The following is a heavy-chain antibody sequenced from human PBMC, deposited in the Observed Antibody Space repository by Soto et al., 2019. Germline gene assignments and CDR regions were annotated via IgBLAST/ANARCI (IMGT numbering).Heavy chain of an antibody. V-gene: IGHV1-8*01. D-gene: IGHD6-13*01. J-gene: IGHJ5*02. CDR3: ARAYSSSGENWFDP. CDR1: GYTFTSYD. Sequence: QVQLVQSGAEVKKPGASVKVSCKASGYTFTSYDINWVRQATGQGLEWMGWMNPNSGNTGYAQKFQGRVTMTRNTCISTAYMELSSLRSEDTAVYYCARAYSSSGENWFDPWGQGTLVTVSS. CDR2: MNPNSGNT.